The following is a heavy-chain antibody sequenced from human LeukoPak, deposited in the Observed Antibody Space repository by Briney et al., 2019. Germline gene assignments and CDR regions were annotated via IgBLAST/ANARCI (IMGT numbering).Heavy chain of an antibody. Sequence: PSETLSLTCAVYGGSFSGYYWSWIRQPPGKGLEWIGEINHSGNTNYNPSLKSRVTISVDTSKNQVSLKLSSVTAADTAVYYCARRTLKETENDAFDIWGQGSMVTVSS. CDR3: ARRTLKETENDAFDI. CDR1: GGSFSGYY. CDR2: INHSGNT. J-gene: IGHJ3*02. D-gene: IGHD5-24*01. V-gene: IGHV4-34*01.